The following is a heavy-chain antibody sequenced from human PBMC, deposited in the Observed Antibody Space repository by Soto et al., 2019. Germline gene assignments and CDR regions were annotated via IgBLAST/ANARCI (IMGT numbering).Heavy chain of an antibody. V-gene: IGHV3-30*18. CDR1: GFIFGDYG. Sequence: QVQLVESGGGVVQPGTSLRLSCAASGFIFGDYGLQWVRQAPGKGLEWVALITYDGSKQYYADSVKGRFTISRDHSKNTLYLQLTSLKPEDTAIYYCAKALRRWLAMYYLEKWGQGTLVTVSS. J-gene: IGHJ4*02. D-gene: IGHD3-10*01. CDR2: ITYDGSKQ. CDR3: AKALRRWLAMYYLEK.